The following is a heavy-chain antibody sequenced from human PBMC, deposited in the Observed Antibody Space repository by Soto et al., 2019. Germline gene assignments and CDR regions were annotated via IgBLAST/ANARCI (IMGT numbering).Heavy chain of an antibody. CDR3: TRDAFPVSGYPPLENYYYYMDV. J-gene: IGHJ6*03. Sequence: GGSLRLSCTASGFTFGDYAMSWFRQAPGKGLEWVGFIRSKAYGGTTEYAASVKGRFTISRDDSKSIAYLQMNSLKTEDTAVYYCTRDAFPVSGYPPLENYYYYMDVWGKGTTVTVSS. D-gene: IGHD3-22*01. CDR2: IRSKAYGGTT. CDR1: GFTFGDYA. V-gene: IGHV3-49*03.